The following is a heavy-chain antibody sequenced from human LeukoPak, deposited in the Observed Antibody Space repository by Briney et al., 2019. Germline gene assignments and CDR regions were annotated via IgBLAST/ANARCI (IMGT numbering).Heavy chain of an antibody. Sequence: PSETLSLTCTVSGGSISSAGYYWSWIRQPAGRGLEWIGRIYSTGSTNYNPSLKSRVVISIDKSKNQFSLNLSSVTAADTAVYYCARSSNYDFWSGRLAFDYWGQGTLVTVSS. V-gene: IGHV4-61*02. J-gene: IGHJ4*02. CDR2: IYSTGST. CDR3: ARSSNYDFWSGRLAFDY. D-gene: IGHD3-3*01. CDR1: GGSISSAGYY.